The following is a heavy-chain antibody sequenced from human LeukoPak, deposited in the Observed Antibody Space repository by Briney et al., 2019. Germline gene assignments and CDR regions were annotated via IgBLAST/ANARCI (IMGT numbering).Heavy chain of an antibody. CDR2: ISYDGSNK. Sequence: PGRSLRLSCAASGFTFSSYGMHWVRQAPGKGLEWVAVISYDGSNKYYADSVKGRFTISRDNSKNTLYLRMNSLRAEDTAVYYCARALTGTKRSGAFDIWGQGTMVTVSS. CDR3: ARALTGTKRSGAFDI. V-gene: IGHV3-30*03. D-gene: IGHD1-7*01. CDR1: GFTFSSYG. J-gene: IGHJ3*02.